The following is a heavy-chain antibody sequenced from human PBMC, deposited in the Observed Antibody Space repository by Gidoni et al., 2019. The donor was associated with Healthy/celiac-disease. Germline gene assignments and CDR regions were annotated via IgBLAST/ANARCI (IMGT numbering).Heavy chain of an antibody. V-gene: IGHV1-8*01. CDR3: ARWPYCSRGSCYLDS. CDR1: GYTFTSYD. J-gene: IGHJ4*02. Sequence: QVQLVQSGAEVKKPGASVKVSCKASGYTFTSYDIDWVRQATGQGLEWMGGMNPDGGNTGYAQKFQGRVTMTSNTSISTAYLELSSLRSEDTAVYYCARWPYCSRGSCYLDSWGQGTLVTVSS. CDR2: MNPDGGNT. D-gene: IGHD2-15*01.